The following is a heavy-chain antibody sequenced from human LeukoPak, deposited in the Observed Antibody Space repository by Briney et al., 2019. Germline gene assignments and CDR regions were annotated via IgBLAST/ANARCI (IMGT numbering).Heavy chain of an antibody. CDR3: ARPQGGRYCSSTSCYDAHWFDP. J-gene: IGHJ5*02. Sequence: GGSLRLSCAASGFTFDDYGMSWVRQAPGKGLEWVSGINWNGGSTGYVDSVKGRFTISRDNAKNSLYLQMNSLRAEDTAVYYCARPQGGRYCSSTSCYDAHWFDPWGQGTLVTVSS. CDR2: INWNGGST. CDR1: GFTFDDYG. V-gene: IGHV3-20*04. D-gene: IGHD2-2*01.